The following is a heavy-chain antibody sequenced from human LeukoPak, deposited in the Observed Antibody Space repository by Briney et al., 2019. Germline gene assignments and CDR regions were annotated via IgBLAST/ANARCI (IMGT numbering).Heavy chain of an antibody. D-gene: IGHD6-19*01. CDR1: GFTLSIYG. V-gene: IGHV3-33*06. CDR2: ISYDGSNK. J-gene: IGHJ5*01. CDR3: AKPISGGLAVTADWFHP. Sequence: PGGSLRLSCAASGFTLSIYGMHWVRQAPGKGLEWVAVISYDGSNKYYADSVKGRFTISRDNSKNTLYLQLNTLRADDTATYYCAKPISGGLAVTADWFHPWGQGTLVVVSS.